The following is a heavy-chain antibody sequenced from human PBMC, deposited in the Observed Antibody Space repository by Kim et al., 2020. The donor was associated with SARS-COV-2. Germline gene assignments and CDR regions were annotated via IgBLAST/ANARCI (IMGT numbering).Heavy chain of an antibody. CDR2: INHSGST. V-gene: IGHV4-34*01. CDR3: ARGVLEWLLRLGGWFDP. J-gene: IGHJ5*02. Sequence: SETLSLTCAVYGGSFSGYYWSWIRQPPGKGLEWIGEINHSGSTNYNPSLKSRVTISVDTSKNQFSLKLSSVTAADTAVYYCARGVLEWLLRLGGWFDPWGQGTLVTVSS. D-gene: IGHD3-3*01. CDR1: GGSFSGYY.